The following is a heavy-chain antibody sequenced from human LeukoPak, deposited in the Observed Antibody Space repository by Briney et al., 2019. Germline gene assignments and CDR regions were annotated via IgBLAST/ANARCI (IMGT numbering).Heavy chain of an antibody. J-gene: IGHJ4*02. CDR3: ARRGNSWNDFDS. D-gene: IGHD1-1*01. CDR2: VHYSAIT. CDR1: GASIRSYY. Sequence: SETLSLTCTVSGASIRSYYWSWIRQPPGKGLEWIAYVHYSAITNYNPSPKSRVSISVDTSKSQFSLSLSSVTAADTAVYYCARRGNSWNDFDSWGQGTLVTVSS. V-gene: IGHV4-59*08.